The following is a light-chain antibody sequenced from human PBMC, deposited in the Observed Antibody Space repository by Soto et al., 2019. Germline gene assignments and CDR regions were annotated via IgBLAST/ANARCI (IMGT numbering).Light chain of an antibody. V-gene: IGLV4-69*01. J-gene: IGLJ3*02. CDR2: LNSDGSH. Sequence: QSVLTQSPSASASLGASVKLTCTLSSGHSSYAIAWHQQQPEKGPRYLMKLNSDGSHSKGDGIPDRFSGSNSGAERYLTISSLQSEDEADYYCQTWGTGPWVFGGGPKVTVL. CDR1: SGHSSYA. CDR3: QTWGTGPWV.